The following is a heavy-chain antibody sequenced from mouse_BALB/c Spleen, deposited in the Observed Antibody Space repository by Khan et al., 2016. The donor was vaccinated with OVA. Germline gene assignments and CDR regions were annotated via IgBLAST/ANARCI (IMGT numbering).Heavy chain of an antibody. CDR2: IISGDIYT. J-gene: IGHJ3*01. D-gene: IGHD1-1*01. V-gene: IGHV5-6*01. CDR1: GFTFSSYG. CDR3: ARQGYGGGFDY. Sequence: EVELVESGGDLVKPGGSLKLSCAASGFTFSSYGMSWVRQTPDKRLEWVAIIISGDIYTYFPDSVKGRFTISRDNAKNTLYLQMSSLKSEDTAMYYCARQGYGGGFDYWGQGTLVTVSA.